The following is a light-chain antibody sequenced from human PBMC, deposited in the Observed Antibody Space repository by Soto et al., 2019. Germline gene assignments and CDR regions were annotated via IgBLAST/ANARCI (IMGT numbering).Light chain of an antibody. Sequence: QPVLTQPPSASGTPGQRVTISCSGRNSNIGSNYVYWYQQVPGTAPKLLIYTNNQRPSGVPDRFSGSKSATSASLAIGGLRSDDEADYYCAAWDDSLSGWVFGGGTKLTVL. CDR2: TNN. CDR3: AAWDDSLSGWV. CDR1: NSNIGSNY. V-gene: IGLV1-47*01. J-gene: IGLJ3*02.